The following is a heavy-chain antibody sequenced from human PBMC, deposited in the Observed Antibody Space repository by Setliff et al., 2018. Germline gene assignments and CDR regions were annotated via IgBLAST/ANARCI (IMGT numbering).Heavy chain of an antibody. J-gene: IGHJ4*02. V-gene: IGHV4-38-2*01. CDR1: GYSISSGYY. Sequence: ETLSLTCAVSGYSISSGYYWGWIRQPPGKGLEWIGSIYHSGSTYYNPSLKSRVTISVDTSKNQFSLKLTSVTAADTAVYYCARHGLNWLSSTEFDYWGQGTLVTVSS. CDR3: ARHGLNWLSSTEFDY. D-gene: IGHD1-20*01. CDR2: IYHSGST.